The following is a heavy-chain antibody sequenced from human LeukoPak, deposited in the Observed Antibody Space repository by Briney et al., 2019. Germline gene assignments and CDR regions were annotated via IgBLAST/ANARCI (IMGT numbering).Heavy chain of an antibody. CDR3: ARYVSGHYFDY. CDR2: IYTSGST. V-gene: IGHV4-4*07. J-gene: IGHJ4*02. Sequence: PSENLSLTCTVSGGSISNYYWSWIRQPAGKGLEWIGRIYTSGSTTYNPSLRSRVTMSVDTSKNQFSLNLSSLTAADTAVYYCARYVSGHYFDYWGQGALVTVSS. D-gene: IGHD3-10*01. CDR1: GGSISNYY.